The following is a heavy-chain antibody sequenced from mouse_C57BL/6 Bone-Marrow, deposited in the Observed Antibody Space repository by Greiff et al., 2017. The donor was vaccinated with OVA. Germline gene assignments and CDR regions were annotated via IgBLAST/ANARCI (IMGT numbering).Heavy chain of an antibody. J-gene: IGHJ4*01. V-gene: IGHV1-54*01. CDR2: LNPGSGGT. CDR3: SISNSYYYAMDY. CDR1: GYAFTNYL. Sequence: VQLQQSGAELVRPGTSVKVSCKASGYAFTNYLIEWVKQRPGQGLEWIGVLNPGSGGTNYTEKFKGKAPLTADKSSSTAYMQLSSLTSEDSAVSVVSISNSYYYAMDYWGQGTSVTVSS.